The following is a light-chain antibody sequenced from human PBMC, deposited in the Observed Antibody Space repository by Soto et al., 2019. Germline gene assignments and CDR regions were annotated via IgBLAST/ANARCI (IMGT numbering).Light chain of an antibody. V-gene: IGLV1-40*01. CDR2: GST. Sequence: QSVLTQPPSVSGAPGQRVTISCTGSSSNIGAGYDVHWYQQFPGTAPKLLLYGSTNRPSGVPDRFSGSKSGTSASLAIAGLQTEDEADYYCQSYDSSLSAVVFGGGTKLNVL. CDR3: QSYDSSLSAVV. CDR1: SSNIGAGYD. J-gene: IGLJ2*01.